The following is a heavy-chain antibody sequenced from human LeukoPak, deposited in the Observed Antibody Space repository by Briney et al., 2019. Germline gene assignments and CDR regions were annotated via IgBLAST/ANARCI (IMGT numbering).Heavy chain of an antibody. CDR3: AREYSGYDFGGMDV. J-gene: IGHJ6*02. D-gene: IGHD5-12*01. V-gene: IGHV1-8*01. Sequence: ASVKVSCKASGYTFTNYDINWVRQASGQGLEWMGWMNPNSGNTGSAQKFQGRVTMTSNTSISTAYMELSSLRSEDTAVYYCAREYSGYDFGGMDVWGQGTTVTVSS. CDR2: MNPNSGNT. CDR1: GYTFTNYD.